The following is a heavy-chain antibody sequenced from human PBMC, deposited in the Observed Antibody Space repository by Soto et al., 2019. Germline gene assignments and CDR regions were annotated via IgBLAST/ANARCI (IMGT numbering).Heavy chain of an antibody. J-gene: IGHJ4*02. Sequence: SVKVSCKASGGTFSSYAISWVRQAPGQGLEWMGGIIPIFGTANYAQKFQGRVTITADESTSTAYMELSSLRSEDTAVYYCARVVAAAAGSYYFDYWGQGTLVTVS. CDR2: IIPIFGTA. V-gene: IGHV1-69*13. CDR3: ARVVAAAAGSYYFDY. D-gene: IGHD6-13*01. CDR1: GGTFSSYA.